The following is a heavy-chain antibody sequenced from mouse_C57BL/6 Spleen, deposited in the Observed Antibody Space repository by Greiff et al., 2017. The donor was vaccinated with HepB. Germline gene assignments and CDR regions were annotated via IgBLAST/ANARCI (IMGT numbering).Heavy chain of an antibody. D-gene: IGHD2-3*01. CDR1: GFTFSSYG. Sequence: EVKLQESGGDLVKPGGSLKLSCAASGFTFSSYGMSWVRQTPDKRLEWVATISSGGSYTYYPDSVKGRFTISRDNAKNTLYLQMSSLKSEDTAMYYCARHEAYDYFDYWGQGTTLTVAS. V-gene: IGHV5-6*01. CDR2: ISSGGSYT. CDR3: ARHEAYDYFDY. J-gene: IGHJ2*01.